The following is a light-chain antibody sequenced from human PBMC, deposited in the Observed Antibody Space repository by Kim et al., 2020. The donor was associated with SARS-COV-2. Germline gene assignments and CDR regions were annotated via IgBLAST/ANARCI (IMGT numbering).Light chain of an antibody. CDR2: DAS. Sequence: VSPGDRATLSCRASQSITRGLAWYQQKPGQAPRLLMYDASTRATAIPARFSGSGSGTEFTLTISSLQSEDFAVYYCQHYNKWPFTFGPGTKVDIK. J-gene: IGKJ3*01. CDR1: QSITRG. CDR3: QHYNKWPFT. V-gene: IGKV3-15*01.